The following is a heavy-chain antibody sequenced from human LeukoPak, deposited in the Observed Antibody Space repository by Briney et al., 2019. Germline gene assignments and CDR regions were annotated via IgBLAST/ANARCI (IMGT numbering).Heavy chain of an antibody. CDR3: ARERSRSYSISPDLDY. CDR2: IWYDGRNK. CDR1: GFTFSSYG. D-gene: IGHD6-13*01. V-gene: IGHV3-33*01. J-gene: IGHJ4*02. Sequence: PGRSLRLSCAASGFTFSSYGMHWVRQAPGKGLEWVAVIWYDGRNKYYADSVKGRFTISRDNSKNTVYLQMNSLRAEDTAVYHCARERSRSYSISPDLDYWGQGTLVTVSS.